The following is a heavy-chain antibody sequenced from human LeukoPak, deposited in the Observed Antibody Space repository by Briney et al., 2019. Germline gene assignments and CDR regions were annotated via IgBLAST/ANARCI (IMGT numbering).Heavy chain of an antibody. Sequence: SETLSLTCTVSGGSISSGSYYWSWIRQPAGKGLEWIGRIYTSGSTNYNPSLKSRVTISVDTSKNQFSLKLSSVTAADTAVYYCARDWVVVPAALDNYYYYMDVWGKGTTVTVSS. V-gene: IGHV4-61*02. CDR1: GGSISSGSYY. CDR3: ARDWVVVPAALDNYYYYMDV. J-gene: IGHJ6*03. D-gene: IGHD2-2*01. CDR2: IYTSGST.